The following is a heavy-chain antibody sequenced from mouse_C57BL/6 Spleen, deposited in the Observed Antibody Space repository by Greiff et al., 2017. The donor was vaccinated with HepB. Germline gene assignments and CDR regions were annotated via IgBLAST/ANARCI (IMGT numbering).Heavy chain of an antibody. Sequence: EVKVEESGPGMVKPSQSLSLTCTVTGYSITSGYDWHWIRHFPGNKLEWMGYISYSGSTNYNPSLKSRISITHDTSKNHFFLKLNSVTTEDTATYYCAREYYYGSSYWYFDVWGTGTTVTVSS. V-gene: IGHV3-1*01. D-gene: IGHD1-1*01. CDR2: ISYSGST. CDR3: AREYYYGSSYWYFDV. CDR1: GYSITSGYD. J-gene: IGHJ1*03.